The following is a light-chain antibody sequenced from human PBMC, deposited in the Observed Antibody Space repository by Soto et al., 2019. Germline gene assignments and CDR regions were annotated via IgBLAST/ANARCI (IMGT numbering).Light chain of an antibody. J-gene: IGKJ1*01. CDR3: QQYGSSRWT. CDR2: GAS. Sequence: VLTHSPGTLSLSPGERATLSCRASQSVSSIYLAWYQQKPGQAPRLLIYGASSRATGIPDRFSGSGSGTDFTLTISRLEPEDFAVYYCQQYGSSRWTFGQGTKVDIK. V-gene: IGKV3-20*01. CDR1: QSVSSIY.